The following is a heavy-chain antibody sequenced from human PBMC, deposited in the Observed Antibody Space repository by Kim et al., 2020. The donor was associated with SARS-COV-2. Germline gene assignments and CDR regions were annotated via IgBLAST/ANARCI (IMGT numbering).Heavy chain of an antibody. D-gene: IGHD1-20*01. Sequence: SETLSLTCSVSGGSVTNNYWGWLRQPPGKGLEWIASLFYSGSALYNPSLRGRVSISISTSRKQISLKLDSVTAADTAIYYCLRQLSTAVTFYNFYEWGPG. J-gene: IGHJ1*01. CDR2: LFYSGSA. CDR3: LRQLSTAVTFYNFYE. CDR1: GGSVTNNY. V-gene: IGHV4-59*08.